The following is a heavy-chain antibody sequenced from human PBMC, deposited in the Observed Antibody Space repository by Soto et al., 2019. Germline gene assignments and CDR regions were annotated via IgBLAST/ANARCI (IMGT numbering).Heavy chain of an antibody. V-gene: IGHV3-21*06. CDR1: GFTFTRYS. CDR2: ISSTTNYI. CDR3: ARESEDLTSNFDY. Sequence: VGSLRLSCAASGFTFTRYSMNWVRQAPGKGLEWVSSISSTTNYIYYGDSMKGRFTISRDNAKNSLYPEMNSLRAEDTAVYYCARESEDLTSNFDYWGQGTLVTVSS. J-gene: IGHJ4*02.